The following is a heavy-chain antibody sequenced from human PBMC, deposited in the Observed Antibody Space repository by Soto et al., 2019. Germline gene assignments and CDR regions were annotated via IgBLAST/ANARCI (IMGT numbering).Heavy chain of an antibody. V-gene: IGHV3-74*01. J-gene: IGHJ4*02. CDR1: GFTFSSYW. D-gene: IGHD6-19*01. Sequence: GGSLRLSCAASGFTFSSYWMHWVRQAPGKGLVWVSRINSDGSRTSYADSVKGRFTISRDNAKNTLYLQMNSLRAEDTAVYYCAVAVAGPTAIGYWGQGTLVTVSS. CDR3: AVAVAGPTAIGY. CDR2: INSDGSRT.